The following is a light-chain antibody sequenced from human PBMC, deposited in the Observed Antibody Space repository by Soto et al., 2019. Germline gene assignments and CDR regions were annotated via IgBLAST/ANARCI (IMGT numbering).Light chain of an antibody. CDR1: SSDVGSYNL. V-gene: IGLV2-23*01. J-gene: IGLJ7*01. CDR3: CSYAGSDTML. Sequence: QSVLTQPASVSGSPGQSITISCTGTSSDVGSYNLVSWFQQHPGEAPKLMIYEGTRRPSGVSNRFSGSKSGNTASLTISGLQAEDEAHYYCCSYAGSDTMLFGGGTQLTVL. CDR2: EGT.